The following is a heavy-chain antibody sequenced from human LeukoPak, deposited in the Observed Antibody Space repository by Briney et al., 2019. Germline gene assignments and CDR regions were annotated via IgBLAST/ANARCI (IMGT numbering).Heavy chain of an antibody. V-gene: IGHV4-31*03. CDR2: IYYSGST. D-gene: IGHD5-12*01. J-gene: IGHJ4*02. Sequence: SETLSLTCTVSGGSISTGGYYWSWIRQHPGKGLEWIGYIYYSGSTYYNPSVKSRVTISVDTSKNQFSLQLSSVPAADTAVYYCARDRGRSPQLHTATKTEYYFDYCGQGALVTVSS. CDR1: GGSISTGGYY. CDR3: ARDRGRSPQLHTATKTEYYFDY.